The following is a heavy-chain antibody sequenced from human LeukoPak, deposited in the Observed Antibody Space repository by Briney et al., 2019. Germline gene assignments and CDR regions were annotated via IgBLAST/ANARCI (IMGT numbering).Heavy chain of an antibody. CDR2: INAGNGNT. CDR3: ARDSEYSYGYSFFDY. J-gene: IGHJ4*02. V-gene: IGHV1-3*03. Sequence: ASVKVSCKASGYTFTSYAMHWVRQAPGQRLEWMGWINAGNGNTKYSQEFQGRVTITRDTSASTAYMELSSLRSEDMAVYYCARDSEYSYGYSFFDYWGQGTLVTVSS. D-gene: IGHD5-18*01. CDR1: GYTFTSYA.